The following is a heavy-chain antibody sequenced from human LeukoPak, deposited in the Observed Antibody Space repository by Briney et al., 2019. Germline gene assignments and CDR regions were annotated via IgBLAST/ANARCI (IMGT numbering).Heavy chain of an antibody. CDR3: ARSNVLRYFDWLRNDAFDI. J-gene: IGHJ3*02. CDR2: INPNSGGT. CDR1: GYTFTGYY. Sequence: ASVKVSCKASGYTFTGYYMHWVRQAPGQGLEWMGWINPNSGGTNYAQKFQGRVTMARNTSISTAYMELSSLRSEDTAVYYCARSNVLRYFDWLRNDAFDIWGQGTMVTVSS. D-gene: IGHD3-9*01. V-gene: IGHV1-2*02.